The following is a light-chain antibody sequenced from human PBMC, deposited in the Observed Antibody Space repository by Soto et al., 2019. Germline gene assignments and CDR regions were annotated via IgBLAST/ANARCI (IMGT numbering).Light chain of an antibody. CDR3: QQYNSYPFT. J-gene: IGKJ3*01. Sequence: DIQMTQSPSTLSASVGDRVTITCRASQSISSWLAWYQQKPGKAPKLLFYDASSLESGVLSRFSGSGFGTEFTLTFSSLQPDDFATYSCQQYNSYPFTFGPGTKVDIE. V-gene: IGKV1-5*01. CDR2: DAS. CDR1: QSISSW.